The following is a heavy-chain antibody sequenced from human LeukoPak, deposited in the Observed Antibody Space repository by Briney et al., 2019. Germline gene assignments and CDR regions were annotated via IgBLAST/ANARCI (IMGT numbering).Heavy chain of an antibody. CDR1: GFTFSRYW. CDR3: ATGWSHHDY. V-gene: IGHV3-7*01. D-gene: IGHD3-3*01. Sequence: GGSLRLSCAASGFTFSRYWMSWVRQAPGRGLEWVANIKEDGSEKYSVDSVKGRCTISRDNTKNSLFPEVNSLRAEDTAVYYCATGWSHHDYWGQGTLVTVSS. J-gene: IGHJ4*02. CDR2: IKEDGSEK.